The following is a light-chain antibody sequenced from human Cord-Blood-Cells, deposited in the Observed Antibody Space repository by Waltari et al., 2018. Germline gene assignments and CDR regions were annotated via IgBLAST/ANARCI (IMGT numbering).Light chain of an antibody. CDR2: AAS. Sequence: DLQITHSPSSVSASVGDRVTITCRASEGISSWLAWYQQKPGKAPKLLIYAASSLQSGVPSRFSGRGSGTDFPITISSLQPEDFATYYCQQANSFPRTFGQGTKVEIK. CDR3: QQANSFPRT. CDR1: EGISSW. J-gene: IGKJ1*01. V-gene: IGKV1-12*01.